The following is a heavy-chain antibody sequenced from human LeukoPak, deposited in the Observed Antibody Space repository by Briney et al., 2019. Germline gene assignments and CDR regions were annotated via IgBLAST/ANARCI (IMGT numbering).Heavy chain of an antibody. CDR3: ASSPLYSGSYYFDY. CDR1: GYTFTSYG. V-gene: IGHV1-18*01. CDR2: ISAYNGNT. J-gene: IGHJ4*02. D-gene: IGHD1-26*01. Sequence: ASVKVSCKASGYTFTSYGISWVRQAPGQGLEWMGWISAYNGNTNYAQKLRGRVTMTTDTSTSTAYMELRSLRSDDTAVYYCASSPLYSGSYYFDYWGQGTLVTVSS.